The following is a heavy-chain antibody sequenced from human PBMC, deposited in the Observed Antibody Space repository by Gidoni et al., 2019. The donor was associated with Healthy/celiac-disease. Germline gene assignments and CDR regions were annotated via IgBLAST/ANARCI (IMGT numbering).Heavy chain of an antibody. D-gene: IGHD4-17*01. Sequence: EVQLVESGGGLVQPGGSLRLSCAASGFTFSSYAMGWVRQAPGKGLEWVSAISGSGGSTYYADSVKGRFTISRDNSKNTLYLQMNSLRAEDTAVYYCAKARLRSVTWARGGFDYWGQGTLVTVSS. CDR3: AKARLRSVTWARGGFDY. J-gene: IGHJ4*02. V-gene: IGHV3-23*04. CDR1: GFTFSSYA. CDR2: ISGSGGST.